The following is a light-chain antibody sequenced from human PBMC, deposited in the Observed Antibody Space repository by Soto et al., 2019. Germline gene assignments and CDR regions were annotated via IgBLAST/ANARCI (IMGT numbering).Light chain of an antibody. CDR2: DAS. CDR1: QGISSA. Sequence: AIQLTQSPSSLSASLGDRVTITCRASQGISSALAWYQQKPGKAPKLMIYDASSLESGGPSRFSGSGSGKDFPLTISSLPPEDFATYYCQQFNSYPITFGQGTRLEIK. V-gene: IGKV1-13*02. CDR3: QQFNSYPIT. J-gene: IGKJ5*01.